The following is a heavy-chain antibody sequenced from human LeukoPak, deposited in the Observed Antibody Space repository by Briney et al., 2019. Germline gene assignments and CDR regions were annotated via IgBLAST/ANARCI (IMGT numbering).Heavy chain of an antibody. Sequence: GGSLRLSCAASGFTFSSNGMHWVRQAPGKGLEWVALIWYDGSNKYYADSVKGRFTISRDNSKNTLYLQMNSLRAEDTAVYYCARLMGSYLDYWGQGTLVTVSS. J-gene: IGHJ4*02. CDR1: GFTFSSNG. V-gene: IGHV3-33*01. CDR3: ARLMGSYLDY. D-gene: IGHD3-10*01. CDR2: IWYDGSNK.